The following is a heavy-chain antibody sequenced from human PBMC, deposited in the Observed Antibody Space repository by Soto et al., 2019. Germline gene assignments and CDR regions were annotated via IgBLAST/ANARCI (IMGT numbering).Heavy chain of an antibody. CDR2: ISAYNGNT. V-gene: IGHV1-18*01. J-gene: IGHJ4*02. D-gene: IGHD1-20*01. CDR3: ARDAAIGMNDY. CDR1: GYTFTSYG. Sequence: QVQLVQSGAEVKKPGASVKVSCKASGYTFTSYGISWVRQAPGQGLEWMGWISAYNGNTKHAQKLPGRATTTTHTSTSTAYMELRSLRSDDTAVYYCARDAAIGMNDYWGQGTLVTVSS.